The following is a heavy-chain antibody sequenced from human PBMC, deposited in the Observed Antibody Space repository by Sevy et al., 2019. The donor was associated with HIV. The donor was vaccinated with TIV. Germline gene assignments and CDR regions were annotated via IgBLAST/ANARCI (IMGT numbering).Heavy chain of an antibody. D-gene: IGHD1-26*01. V-gene: IGHV3-23*01. CDR3: ATDVGPIMFDY. J-gene: IGHJ4*02. CDR1: GFTFSSYA. Sequence: GGSLRLSCPVSGFTFSSYAMSWVRQAPGRGLEWVSTISNSGSNTHYADSVNGRFTISRDNSKNTLYLQMNSLRAEDTAIYYCATDVGPIMFDYWGQGTLVTVSS. CDR2: ISNSGSNT.